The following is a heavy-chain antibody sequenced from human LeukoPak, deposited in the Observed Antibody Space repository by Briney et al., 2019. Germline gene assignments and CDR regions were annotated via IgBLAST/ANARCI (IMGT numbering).Heavy chain of an antibody. CDR1: GFTFSSYS. CDR2: ISSSSSYI. CDR3: ARATYCSSTSCYPAGSDY. D-gene: IGHD2-2*01. J-gene: IGHJ4*02. V-gene: IGHV3-21*01. Sequence: GGSLRLSCAASGFTFSSYSMNWVRQAPGKGLEWVSSISSSSSYIYYADSVKGRFTISRDNAKNSLYLQMNSLRAEDTAVYYCARATYCSSTSCYPAGSDYWGQGTLVTVSS.